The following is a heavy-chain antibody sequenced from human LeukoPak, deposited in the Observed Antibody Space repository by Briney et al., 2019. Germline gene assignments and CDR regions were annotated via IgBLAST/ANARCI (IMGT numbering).Heavy chain of an antibody. Sequence: GGSLRLSCAASGFTFSSYSMNWVRQAPGKGLEWVSSISSSSSYIYYADSVKGRFTISRDNSKNTLYLQMNSLRAEDTAIYYCAKDYVGVTPDYWGQGTLVTVSS. CDR2: ISSSSSYI. V-gene: IGHV3-21*04. D-gene: IGHD1-26*01. J-gene: IGHJ4*02. CDR3: AKDYVGVTPDY. CDR1: GFTFSSYS.